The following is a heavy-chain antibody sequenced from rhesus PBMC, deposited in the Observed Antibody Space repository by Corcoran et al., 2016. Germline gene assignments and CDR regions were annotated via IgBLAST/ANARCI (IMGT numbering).Heavy chain of an antibody. Sequence: QVQLQESGPGLVKPSETLSLTCAVSGGSFSSYWWSWIRQPPGKGLEWIGEIKGNSVDPNYNPSLKSRVTISQDASKNQFSLRLSAVTAADTAVYYCARSKYSSSLDVWGRGVLVTVSS. CDR3: ARSKYSSSLDV. J-gene: IGHJ5-2*02. D-gene: IGHD6-13*01. CDR1: GGSFSSYW. CDR2: IKGNSVDP. V-gene: IGHV4-80*01.